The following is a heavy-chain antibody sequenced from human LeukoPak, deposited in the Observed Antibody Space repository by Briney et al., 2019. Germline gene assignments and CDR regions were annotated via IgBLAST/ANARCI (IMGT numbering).Heavy chain of an antibody. J-gene: IGHJ4*02. CDR3: AKDFRYCSGGSCYSYFDY. CDR1: GFTFSSYA. V-gene: IGHV3-23*01. CDR2: ISGSGGST. D-gene: IGHD2-15*01. Sequence: GGSLRLSCAASGFTFSSYAMSWVRQAPGKGLEWVSAISGSGGSTYYADSVKGRFTISRDNSKNTLYLQMNSLRAEDTAVYYCAKDFRYCSGGSCYSYFDYWGQGTLVTVSS.